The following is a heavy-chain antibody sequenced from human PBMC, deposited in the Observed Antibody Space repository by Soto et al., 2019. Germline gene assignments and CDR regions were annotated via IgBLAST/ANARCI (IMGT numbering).Heavy chain of an antibody. J-gene: IGHJ4*02. D-gene: IGHD4-17*01. Sequence: QVHLQESGPGLVRPSETLSLTCTGSGGSISTFYWSWLRQSPGKGLEWIGYIHHSWSTTYSPSLKSRVYMSVDTSRDQFSLKLTVVTTSDPVVYYCAREKPTTSCFDFWGQGIRVTVSS. CDR2: IHHSWST. CDR3: AREKPTTSCFDF. V-gene: IGHV4-59*01. CDR1: GGSISTFY.